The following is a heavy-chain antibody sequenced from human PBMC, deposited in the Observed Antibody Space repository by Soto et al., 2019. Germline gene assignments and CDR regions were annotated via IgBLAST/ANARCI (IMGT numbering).Heavy chain of an antibody. CDR2: IDPSDSYT. CDR3: ALTAAGIDY. V-gene: IGHV5-10-1*01. J-gene: IGHJ4*02. CDR1: GYSFTSYR. Sequence: PGESLKISCKGSGYSFTSYRISWVRKMPGKGLEWMGRIDPSDSYTNYSPSFQGHVTISADKSISTAYLQWSSLKASDTAMYYWALTAAGIDYWGQGTLVTVPQ. D-gene: IGHD6-13*01.